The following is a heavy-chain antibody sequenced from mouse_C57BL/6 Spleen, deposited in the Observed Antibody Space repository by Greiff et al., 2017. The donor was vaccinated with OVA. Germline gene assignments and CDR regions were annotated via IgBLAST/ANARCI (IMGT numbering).Heavy chain of an antibody. V-gene: IGHV1-82*01. CDR1: GYAFSSSW. CDR2: IYPGDGDT. CDR3: ASSRGDWYFDV. Sequence: VQLVESGPELVKPGASVKISCKASGYAFSSSWMNWVKQRPGKGLEWIGRIYPGDGDTNYNGKFKGKATLTADKSSSTAYMQLSSLTSEDSAVYFCASSRGDWYFDVWGTGTTVTVSS. J-gene: IGHJ1*03.